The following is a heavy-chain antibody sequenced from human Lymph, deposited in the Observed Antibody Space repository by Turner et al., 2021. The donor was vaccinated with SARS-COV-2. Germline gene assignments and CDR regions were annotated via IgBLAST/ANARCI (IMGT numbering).Heavy chain of an antibody. CDR1: GGTFSSSA. Sequence: QVQLVQSGAEVKKPGSSVKVSCKASGGTFSSSAISWVRQAPGQGLEWKGVINPRLGIANYEQKVQGRVTITADKATSTAYMELSSLRSEDTAVYYWGRIVAPGRGGGVYYYYYGMDVWGQGTTVTVSS. CDR3: GRIVAPGRGGGVYYYYYGMDV. J-gene: IGHJ6*02. D-gene: IGHD6-13*01. V-gene: IGHV1-69*10. CDR2: INPRLGIA.